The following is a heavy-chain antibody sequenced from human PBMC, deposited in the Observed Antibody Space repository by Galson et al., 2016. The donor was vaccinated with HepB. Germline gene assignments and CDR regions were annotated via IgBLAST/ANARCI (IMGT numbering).Heavy chain of an antibody. Sequence: SLRLSCAASGFTFSDHYMSWIRQAPGKGLEWVSYITDSGTATNYADSLKGRFTITRDNAQNSLFLQINSLRAEDTAVYYCARARGLGPGGYFDSWGQGVLVTVSS. CDR2: ITDSGTAT. CDR3: ARARGLGPGGYFDS. D-gene: IGHD4-23*01. CDR1: GFTFSDHY. V-gene: IGHV3-11*01. J-gene: IGHJ4*02.